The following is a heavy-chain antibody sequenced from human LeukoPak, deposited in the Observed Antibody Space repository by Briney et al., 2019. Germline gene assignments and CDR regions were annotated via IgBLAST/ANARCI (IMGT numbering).Heavy chain of an antibody. CDR2: ILYGGST. Sequence: PSETLSLTCTVSGGSISSGSYYWGWIRQPPGKELEWIGNILYGGSTYYNPPLESRVTISVDTSKNQFSLKLSSVTAADTAVYYCARRIEGSGFDWGQGTLVTVSS. CDR1: GGSISSGSYY. D-gene: IGHD3-10*01. V-gene: IGHV4-39*01. CDR3: ARRIEGSGFD. J-gene: IGHJ4*02.